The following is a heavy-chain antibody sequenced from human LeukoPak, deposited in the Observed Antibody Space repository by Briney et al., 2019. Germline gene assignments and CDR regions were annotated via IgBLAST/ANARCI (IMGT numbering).Heavy chain of an antibody. CDR1: GYTFTSYD. V-gene: IGHV1-8*01. Sequence: ASVKVSCKASGYTFTSYDINWVRQATGQGLEWMGWMNPNSGNTGYAQKFQGRVTMTRNTSISTAYMALSSLRSEDTAVYYCARAYYDFWSGYSTFDYWGQGTLVTVSS. CDR3: ARAYYDFWSGYSTFDY. D-gene: IGHD3-3*01. CDR2: MNPNSGNT. J-gene: IGHJ4*02.